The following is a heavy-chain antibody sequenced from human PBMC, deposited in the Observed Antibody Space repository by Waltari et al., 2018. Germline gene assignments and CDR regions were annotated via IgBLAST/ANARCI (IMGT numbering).Heavy chain of an antibody. CDR2: INPNSGGT. D-gene: IGHD5-12*01. CDR3: ARALSGYESA. CDR1: GGTFSSYA. Sequence: QVQLVQSGAEVKKPGSSVKVSCKASGGTFSSYAISWVRQAPGQGLEWMGRINPNSGGTNFAQKFQDRVTMTRDTSISTAYMELSGLRSDDTAMYYCARALSGYESAWGQGTLVTVSS. J-gene: IGHJ5*02. V-gene: IGHV1-2*02.